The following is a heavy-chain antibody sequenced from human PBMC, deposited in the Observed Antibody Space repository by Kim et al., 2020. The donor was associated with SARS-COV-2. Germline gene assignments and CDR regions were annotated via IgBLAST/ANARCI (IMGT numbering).Heavy chain of an antibody. V-gene: IGHV1-2*06. CDR2: INPNSGGT. Sequence: ASVKVSCKASGYTFTGYYMHWVRQAPGQGLEWMGRINPNSGGTNYAQKFQGRVTMTRDTSISTAYMELSRLRSDDTAVYYCARDRIAVAGRDWFDPWGQGTLVTVSS. J-gene: IGHJ5*02. CDR1: GYTFTGYY. D-gene: IGHD6-19*01. CDR3: ARDRIAVAGRDWFDP.